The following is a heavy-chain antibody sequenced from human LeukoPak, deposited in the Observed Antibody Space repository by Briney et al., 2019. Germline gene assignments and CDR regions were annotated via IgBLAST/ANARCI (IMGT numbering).Heavy chain of an antibody. V-gene: IGHV3-23*01. Sequence: HPGGSLRLSCAASGFTFSSYAMSWVRQAPGKGLEWVSAISGSGGSTYYAGSVKGRFTISRDNSKNTLYLQMNSLRAEDTAVYYCAKVMPLYQLQWGLYDYWGQGTLVTVSS. J-gene: IGHJ4*02. CDR2: ISGSGGST. CDR1: GFTFSSYA. D-gene: IGHD2-2*01. CDR3: AKVMPLYQLQWGLYDY.